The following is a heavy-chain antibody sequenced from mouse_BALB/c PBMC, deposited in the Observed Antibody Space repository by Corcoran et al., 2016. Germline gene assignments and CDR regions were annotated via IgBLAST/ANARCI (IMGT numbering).Heavy chain of an antibody. CDR1: GYTFTSYW. CDR3: ASYYCSSYAMDY. J-gene: IGHJ4*01. D-gene: IGHD1-1*01. CDR2: INPSTGYT. Sequence: QVQLQQSGAELAKPGASVKMSCTASGYTFTSYWMHWVKQRPGQGLEWNGYINPSTGYTEYNQKFKDKATLTADKSSSTAYMQLSSLTSEDSAVYYCASYYCSSYAMDYWGQGTSVTVSS. V-gene: IGHV1-7*01.